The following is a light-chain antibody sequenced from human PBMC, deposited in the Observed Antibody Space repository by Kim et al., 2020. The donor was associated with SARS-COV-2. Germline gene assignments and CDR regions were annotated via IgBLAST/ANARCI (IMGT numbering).Light chain of an antibody. Sequence: EIVLTQSPGTLSLSPGERATLSCRASQSVSSSYLAWYQQKPGQDPRLLIYGASSRATGIPDRFSGSGSGTDFTLTISRLEPEDVAVYYCQQYGSSPRYTFGQGTKLEI. V-gene: IGKV3-20*01. CDR1: QSVSSSY. CDR3: QQYGSSPRYT. J-gene: IGKJ2*01. CDR2: GAS.